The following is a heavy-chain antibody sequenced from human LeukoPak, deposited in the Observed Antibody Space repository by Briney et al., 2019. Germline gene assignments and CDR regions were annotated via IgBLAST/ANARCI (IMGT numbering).Heavy chain of an antibody. CDR2: INPSGGST. V-gene: IGHV1-46*01. Sequence: ASVKVSCKASGYTFTSYYMHWVRQAPGQGLEWMGIINPSGGSTSYAQKFQGRVTMTRDTSTSTVYMELSRLRSDDTAVYYCAREEVVITNYYYYYMDVWGKGTTVTVSS. J-gene: IGHJ6*03. D-gene: IGHD3-22*01. CDR3: AREEVVITNYYYYYMDV. CDR1: GYTFTSYY.